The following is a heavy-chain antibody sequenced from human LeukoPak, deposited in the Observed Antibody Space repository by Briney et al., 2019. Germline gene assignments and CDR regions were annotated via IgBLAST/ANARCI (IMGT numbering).Heavy chain of an antibody. CDR3: AKADLDY. J-gene: IGHJ4*02. V-gene: IGHV3-7*01. CDR1: GFTFSTYW. CDR2: IKQGGSDK. Sequence: QPGGSLRLSCAASGFTFSTYWMSWVRQAPGKGLEWVATIKQGGSDKFYVDSVKGRFTISTDNAKNSLYLQMNSLRAEDTAVYYCAKADLDYWGQGTLVTVSS.